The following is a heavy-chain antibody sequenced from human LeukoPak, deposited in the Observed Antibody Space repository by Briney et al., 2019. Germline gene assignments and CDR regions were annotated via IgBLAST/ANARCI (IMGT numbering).Heavy chain of an antibody. CDR3: ALEAQLVLSLAFDI. V-gene: IGHV1-69*05. CDR1: GGTFSSYA. Sequence: SVKVSCKASGGTFSSYAISWVRQAPGQGLEWMGAIIPIFGTANYAQKFQGRVTITTAESTRTAYMELSSLRSEATAVYYCALEAQLVLSLAFDIWGQGTMVTVSS. CDR2: IIPIFGTA. D-gene: IGHD6-6*01. J-gene: IGHJ3*02.